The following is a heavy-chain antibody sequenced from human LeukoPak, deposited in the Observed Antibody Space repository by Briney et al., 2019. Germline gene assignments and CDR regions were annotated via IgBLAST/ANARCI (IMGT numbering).Heavy chain of an antibody. CDR1: GGSISTYY. J-gene: IGHJ4*02. D-gene: IGHD6-19*01. V-gene: IGHV4-59*08. CDR2: IYYSGST. Sequence: SETLSLTCTVSGGSISTYYWSWIRQLPGKGLEWIGYIYYSGSTAYNPSLKSRVTISVDTSKSQFSLKLSSVTAADMAVYYCARHAPSDTTGWYYFDYWGQGTLVTVSS. CDR3: ARHAPSDTTGWYYFDY.